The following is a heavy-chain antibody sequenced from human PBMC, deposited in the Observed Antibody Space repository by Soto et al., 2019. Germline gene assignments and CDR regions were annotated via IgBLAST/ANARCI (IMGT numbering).Heavy chain of an antibody. D-gene: IGHD3-9*01. J-gene: IGHJ4*02. CDR1: GFTFSSYA. CDR2: ISGSGGST. CDR3: AKCLGLGLYSSSTWYYDILTGYQDY. Sequence: GGSLRLSCAASGFTFSSYAMSWVCQAPGKGLEWVSAISGSGGSTYYADSVKGRFTISRDNSKNTLYLQMNSLRAEDTAVYYCAKCLGLGLYSSSTWYYDILTGYQDYWGQGTLVTVSS. V-gene: IGHV3-23*01.